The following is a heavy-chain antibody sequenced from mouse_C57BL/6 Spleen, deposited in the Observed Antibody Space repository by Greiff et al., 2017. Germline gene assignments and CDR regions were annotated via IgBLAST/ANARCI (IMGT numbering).Heavy chain of an antibody. D-gene: IGHD2-1*01. CDR1: GYTFTDYY. CDR3: ARSTYYGNYESYFDY. V-gene: IGHV1-76*01. CDR2: IYPGSGNT. Sequence: QVQLKESGAELVRPGASVKLSCKASGYTFTDYYINWVKQRPGQGLEWIARIYPGSGNTYYNEKFKGKATLTAEKSSSTAYMQLSSLTSEDSAVYFCARSTYYGNYESYFDYWGQGTTLTVSS. J-gene: IGHJ2*01.